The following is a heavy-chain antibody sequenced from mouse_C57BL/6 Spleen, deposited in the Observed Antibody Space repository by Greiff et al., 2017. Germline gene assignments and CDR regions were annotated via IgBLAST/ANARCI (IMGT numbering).Heavy chain of an antibody. CDR3: ARLPLTGTDYFDY. D-gene: IGHD4-1*01. V-gene: IGHV5-6*02. J-gene: IGHJ2*01. Sequence: DVKLVESGGDLVTPGGSLKLSCAASGFTFSSYGMSWVRQTPDKRLEWVATISSGGSYTSYPDSVKGRFTISRDKAKNTLYLQMCSLKSEDTAMYYCARLPLTGTDYFDYWGQGTTLTVSS. CDR1: GFTFSSYG. CDR2: ISSGGSYT.